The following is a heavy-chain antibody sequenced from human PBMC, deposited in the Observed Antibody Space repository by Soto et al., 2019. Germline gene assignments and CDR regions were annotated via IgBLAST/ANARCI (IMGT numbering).Heavy chain of an antibody. D-gene: IGHD3-10*01. CDR3: AHRRSDYYGSGSYLDY. CDR1: GGTFSSYA. J-gene: IGHJ4*02. V-gene: IGHV1-69*12. Sequence: QVQLVQSGAEVKKPGSSVKVSCKASGGTFSSYAISWVRQAPGQGLEWMGGINPIFGTANYAQKFQGRVTITADESTSAAYMELSSLRSEDTAVYYCAHRRSDYYGSGSYLDYWGQGTLVTVSS. CDR2: INPIFGTA.